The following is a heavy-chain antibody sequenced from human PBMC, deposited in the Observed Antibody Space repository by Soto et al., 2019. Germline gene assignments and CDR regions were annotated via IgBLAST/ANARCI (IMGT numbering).Heavy chain of an antibody. CDR2: ISTDNGNT. CDR1: GYTFTNSG. CDR3: ARDQGFTAFGVYATSYYGIDV. J-gene: IGHJ6*02. D-gene: IGHD2-8*01. V-gene: IGHV1-18*01. Sequence: ASVKVSCKAPGYTFTNSGITWVRHAPGQGLEWMGWISTDNGNTNYAQHLQGRVSMTTDTSTSTAYMDLRSLRSDDTAVYYCARDQGFTAFGVYATSYYGIDVRGQGTTVTVSS.